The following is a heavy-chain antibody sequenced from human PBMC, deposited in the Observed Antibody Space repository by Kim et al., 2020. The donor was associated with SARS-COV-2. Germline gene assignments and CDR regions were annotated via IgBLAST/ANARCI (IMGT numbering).Heavy chain of an antibody. CDR3: ARSRAAAGYYYYGMDV. Sequence: GESLKISCKGSGYSFTSYWIGWVRQMPGKGLEWMGIIYPGDSDTRYSPSFQGQVTISADKSISTAYLQWSSLKASDTAMYYCARSRAAAGYYYYGMDVWSQGTTVTVSS. D-gene: IGHD6-13*01. J-gene: IGHJ6*02. CDR1: GYSFTSYW. CDR2: IYPGDSDT. V-gene: IGHV5-51*01.